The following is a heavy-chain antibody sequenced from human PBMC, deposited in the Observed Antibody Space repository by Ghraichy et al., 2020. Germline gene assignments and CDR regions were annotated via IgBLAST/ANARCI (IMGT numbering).Heavy chain of an antibody. V-gene: IGHV1-46*01. CDR1: GYTFTSYY. J-gene: IGHJ4*02. CDR3: ATSLRESNDYGDHGY. Sequence: ASVKVSCKASGYTFTSYYMHWMRQAPGQGLEWMGIINPSGGSTSYAQKFQGRVTMTRDTSTSTVYMELSSLRSEDTAVYYCATSLRESNDYGDHGYWGQGTLVTVSS. D-gene: IGHD4-17*01. CDR2: INPSGGST.